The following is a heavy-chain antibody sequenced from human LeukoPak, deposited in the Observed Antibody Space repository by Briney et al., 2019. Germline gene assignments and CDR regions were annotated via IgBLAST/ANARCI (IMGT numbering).Heavy chain of an antibody. D-gene: IGHD6-13*01. V-gene: IGHV4-39*07. Sequence: PSETLSLTCTVSGGSISSSSYYWGWIRQPPGKGLEWIGSIYYSGSTYYNPSLKSRVTISVDTSKNQFSLKLSSVTAADTAMYYCARDRRFEQLVPPVFDYWGQGTLVTVSS. CDR1: GGSISSSSYY. J-gene: IGHJ4*02. CDR3: ARDRRFEQLVPPVFDY. CDR2: IYYSGST.